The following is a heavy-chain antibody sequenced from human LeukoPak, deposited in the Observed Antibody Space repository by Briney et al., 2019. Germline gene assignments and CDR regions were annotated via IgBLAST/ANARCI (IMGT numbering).Heavy chain of an antibody. V-gene: IGHV1-8*01. CDR3: AIHSSSGYLPQVCYYYYYMDV. Sequence: GASVKVSCKDSGCTLTSYDINWVRQATGQRLEWMGWMNPNSGNIGYAQKFQGRVTMTRNTSISTAYMELSSLRSEGTAVYYCAIHSSSGYLPQVCYYYYYMDVWGKGTTVTVSS. CDR2: MNPNSGNI. D-gene: IGHD6-13*01. J-gene: IGHJ6*03. CDR1: GCTLTSYD.